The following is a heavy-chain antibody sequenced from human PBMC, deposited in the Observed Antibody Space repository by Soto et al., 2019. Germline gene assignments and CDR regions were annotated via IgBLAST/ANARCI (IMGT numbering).Heavy chain of an antibody. D-gene: IGHD3-16*01. CDR3: ARRVIRSSGGGFDV. J-gene: IGHJ3*01. CDR1: GGSVTSAYW. CDR2: VLKDGRT. V-gene: IGHV4-4*02. Sequence: QVQLQESGPGLVNPSGTLSLTCAVSGGSVTSAYWWTWMRQPPGKGLEWVGEVLKDGRTTYSPSLKSRVTISMDKSDNHFSLRLSSVTAADTAVYYCARRVIRSSGGGFDVWGRGTMVTVSS.